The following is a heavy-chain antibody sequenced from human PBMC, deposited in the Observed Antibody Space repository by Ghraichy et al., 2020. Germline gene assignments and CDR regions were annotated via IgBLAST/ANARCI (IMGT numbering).Heavy chain of an antibody. D-gene: IGHD3/OR15-3a*01. CDR3: ARRMDGDY. Sequence: GSLRLSCTVSGGSISSSSYYWGWIRQPPGKGLEWIGSIYYSGSTYYNPSLKSRVTISVDTSKNQFSLKLSSVTAADTAVYYCARRMDGDYWGQGTLVTVSS. CDR2: IYYSGST. J-gene: IGHJ4*02. CDR1: GGSISSSSYY. V-gene: IGHV4-39*01.